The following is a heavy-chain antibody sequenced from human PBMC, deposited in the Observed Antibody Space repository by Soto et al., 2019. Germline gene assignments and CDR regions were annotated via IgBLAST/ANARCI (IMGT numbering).Heavy chain of an antibody. CDR3: AKGGQLLYVLDY. CDR1: GFTFSSYA. CDR2: ISGSGGST. J-gene: IGHJ4*02. V-gene: IGHV3-23*01. D-gene: IGHD2-2*02. Sequence: GGSLRLSCAASGFTFSSYAMSWVRQAPGKGLEWVSAISGSGGSTYYADSVKGRFTISRDNSKNTLYLQMNSLRAEDTAVYYGAKGGQLLYVLDYWGQGTLVTVSS.